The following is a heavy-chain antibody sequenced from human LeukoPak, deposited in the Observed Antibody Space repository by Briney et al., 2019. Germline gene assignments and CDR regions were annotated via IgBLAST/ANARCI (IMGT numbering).Heavy chain of an antibody. CDR3: ARVGYYDSSGYYFLHYYYYMDV. CDR1: GFTFSSYW. Sequence: PGGSLRLSCAASGFTFSSYWMSWVRQAPGKGLEWVANIKQDGSEKYYVDSVKGRFTISRDNAKNSLYLQMNSLRAEDTAVYYCARVGYYDSSGYYFLHYYYYMDVWGKGTTVTVS. J-gene: IGHJ6*03. D-gene: IGHD3-22*01. V-gene: IGHV3-7*01. CDR2: IKQDGSEK.